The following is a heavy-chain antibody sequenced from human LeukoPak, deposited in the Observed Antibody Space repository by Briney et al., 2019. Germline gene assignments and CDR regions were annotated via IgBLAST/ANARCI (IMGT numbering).Heavy chain of an antibody. CDR1: GFPYSDYY. J-gene: IGHJ4*01. CDR2: ISTSSSYT. D-gene: IGHD4-17*01. CDR3: ARVSNYGSTHPDY. V-gene: IGHV3-11*06. Sequence: GGSLRLSCAASGFPYSDYYLSWIRQAPGKGLEWISYISTSSSYTNYADSVKGRFTISRDNAKSSLYLQMNSLRAEDTAVYYCARVSNYGSTHPDYWGHGTPLTVSS.